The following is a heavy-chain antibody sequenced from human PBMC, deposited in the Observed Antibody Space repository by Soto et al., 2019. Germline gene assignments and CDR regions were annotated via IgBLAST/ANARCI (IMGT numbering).Heavy chain of an antibody. V-gene: IGHV3-9*01. D-gene: IGHD3-3*01. CDR3: TKVGGLYDFWSGPLHFDL. CDR1: GFIFDDFA. CDR2: ISWNSDSI. Sequence: ESGGGFVQPGRSLRLSCAGSGFIFDDFALHWVRQAPGKGLEWVSGISWNSDSIGYADAVKGRFTISRDNAKNSLSLQMNSLRVEDTALYYCTKVGGLYDFWSGPLHFDLWGQGTLVTVSS. J-gene: IGHJ4*02.